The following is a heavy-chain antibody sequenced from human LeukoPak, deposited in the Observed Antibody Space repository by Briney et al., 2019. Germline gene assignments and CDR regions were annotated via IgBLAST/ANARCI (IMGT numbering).Heavy chain of an antibody. Sequence: PGGSLRLSCAASGFTFSSFGIHRVRQAPGKGLEWVAVISYDGSNKYYADSVKGRFTISRDNSKNTLYLQMNSLRAEDTAVYYCAKLIAAAGISWGQGTLVTVSS. V-gene: IGHV3-30*18. CDR3: AKLIAAAGIS. D-gene: IGHD6-13*01. CDR2: ISYDGSNK. J-gene: IGHJ4*02. CDR1: GFTFSSFG.